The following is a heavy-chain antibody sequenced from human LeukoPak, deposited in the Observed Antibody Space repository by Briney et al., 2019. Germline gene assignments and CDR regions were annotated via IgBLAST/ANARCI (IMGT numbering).Heavy chain of an antibody. CDR1: GFTFSTYA. J-gene: IGHJ4*02. D-gene: IGHD2-21*02. V-gene: IGHV3-23*01. CDR2: LGGSGGTI. Sequence: GGSLRLSCAASGFTFSTYAMSWVRPGPGEGLEWVSQLGGSGGTIHYADSVKGPFTISTDTSTRTQYLQINRLRAEDTSIYFSSKSDCGGDCPLLDYWGQGTLVTVSS. CDR3: SKSDCGGDCPLLDY.